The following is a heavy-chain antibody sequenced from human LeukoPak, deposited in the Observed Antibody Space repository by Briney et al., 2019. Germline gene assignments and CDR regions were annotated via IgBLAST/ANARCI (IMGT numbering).Heavy chain of an antibody. CDR2: ISAYNGNT. V-gene: IGHV1-18*04. CDR1: GYTFTSYG. CDR3: ARGGYYYDSSGYYPYYFDY. Sequence: ASVKVSCKASGYTFTSYGISWVRQAPGQGLEWMGWISAYNGNTNYAQKLQGRVTITADKSTSTAYMELSSLRSEDTAVYYCARGGYYYDSSGYYPYYFDYWGQGTLVTVSS. J-gene: IGHJ4*02. D-gene: IGHD3-22*01.